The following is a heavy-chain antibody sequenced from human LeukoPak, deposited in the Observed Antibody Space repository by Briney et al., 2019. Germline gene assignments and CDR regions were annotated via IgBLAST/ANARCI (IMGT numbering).Heavy chain of an antibody. V-gene: IGHV4-31*03. J-gene: IGHJ4*02. CDR2: IYYSGST. D-gene: IGHD6-13*01. CDR1: GGSISSGGYY. CDR3: ARDGRRYSSSWYYFDY. Sequence: PSQTLSLTCTVSGGSISSGGYYWSWIRQHTGKGLEWIGYIYYSGSTYYNPSLKSRVTISVDTSKNQFSLKLSSVTAADTAVYYCARDGRRYSSSWYYFDYWGQGTLVTVSS.